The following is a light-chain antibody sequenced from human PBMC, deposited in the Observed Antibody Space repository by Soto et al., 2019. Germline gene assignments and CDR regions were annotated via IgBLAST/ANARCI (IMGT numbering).Light chain of an antibody. Sequence: QSVLTQPPSVSGAPGQRVTISCTGSSSNIGAGYDVHWYQQLPGTAPKLLIYGNSNRPSGVPDRFSGSKSGTSASLAITGLQAEDEADYYCQSYASSLDVVFGGGTKLTVL. CDR1: SSNIGAGYD. J-gene: IGLJ2*01. CDR3: QSYASSLDVV. V-gene: IGLV1-40*01. CDR2: GNS.